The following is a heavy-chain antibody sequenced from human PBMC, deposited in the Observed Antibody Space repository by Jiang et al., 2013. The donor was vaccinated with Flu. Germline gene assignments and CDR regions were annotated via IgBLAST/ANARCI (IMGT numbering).Heavy chain of an antibody. Sequence: EWLALIYWDDDKRYSPSLKSRLTITKDTSKNQVVLTMTNMDPVDTATYYCAHKGRGEMATPDYYYYGMDVWGQGTTVTVSS. CDR2: IYWDDDK. J-gene: IGHJ6*02. V-gene: IGHV2-5*02. D-gene: IGHD5-24*01. CDR3: AHKGRGEMATPDYYYYGMDV.